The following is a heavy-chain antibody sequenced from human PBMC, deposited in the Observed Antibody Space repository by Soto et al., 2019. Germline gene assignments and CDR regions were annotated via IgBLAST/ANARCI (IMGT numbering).Heavy chain of an antibody. Sequence: PSETLSLTCTVSGGSISSSSYYWGWIRQPPGKGLEWIGSIYYSGSTYYNPSLKSRVTISVDTSKNQFSLKLSSVTAADTAVYYCARLTPYYYGSGLNWFDPWGQGTLVTVS. CDR3: ARLTPYYYGSGLNWFDP. D-gene: IGHD3-10*01. V-gene: IGHV4-39*01. CDR1: GGSISSSSYY. J-gene: IGHJ5*02. CDR2: IYYSGST.